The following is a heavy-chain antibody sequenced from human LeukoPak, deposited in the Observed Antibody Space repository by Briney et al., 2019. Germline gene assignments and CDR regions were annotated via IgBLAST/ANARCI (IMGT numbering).Heavy chain of an antibody. J-gene: IGHJ5*02. CDR1: GFTFSSYS. V-gene: IGHV3-21*01. CDR2: ISSSSSYI. D-gene: IGHD6-13*01. CDR3: ARDVVVAAAEWSWFDP. Sequence: GGSLRLSCAASGFTFSSYSMNWVRQAPGKGLEWVSSISSSSSYIYYADSVKGRLTISRDNAKNSLYLQMNSRRAEDTAVYYCARDVVVAAAEWSWFDPWGQGTLVTVSS.